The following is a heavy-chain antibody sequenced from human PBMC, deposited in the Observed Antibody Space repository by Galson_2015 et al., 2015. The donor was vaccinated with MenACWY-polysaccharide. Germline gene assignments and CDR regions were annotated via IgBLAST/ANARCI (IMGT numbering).Heavy chain of an antibody. CDR1: GYTFSNFG. J-gene: IGHJ6*01. CDR2: ISGYGDDT. CDR3: ARNSSDSPGHGNYYAMDV. D-gene: IGHD2-21*02. V-gene: IGHV1-18*01. Sequence: SVKVSCKASGYTFSNFGISWVRQAPGQGLEWMGWISGYGDDTNYAQNLQGRVTMTADPSTRTANMELRSLRSDDTAVYYCARNSSDSPGHGNYYAMDVWGQGTTVTVSS.